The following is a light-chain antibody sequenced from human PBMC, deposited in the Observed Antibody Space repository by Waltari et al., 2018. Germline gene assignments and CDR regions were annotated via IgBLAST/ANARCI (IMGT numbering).Light chain of an antibody. V-gene: IGKV3-20*01. CDR3: QQYGSSPLT. Sequence: EILLTQSPGTLSLSPGERAILPCRASQSISSNYLAWYQHNPGQAPRLLIYGASSRATGITDRFRGSEYDTDFTLTVSRLESEDFGVYYCQQYGSSPLTFGHGTKVEIK. CDR1: QSISSNY. J-gene: IGKJ2*01. CDR2: GAS.